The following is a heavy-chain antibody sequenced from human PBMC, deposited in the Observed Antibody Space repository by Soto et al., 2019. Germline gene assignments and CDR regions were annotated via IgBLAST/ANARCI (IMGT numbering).Heavy chain of an antibody. Sequence: PSETLSLTCTVSGGSISSYYWSWIRQPPGKGLEWIGYIYYSGSTNYNPSLKSRVTIPVDTSKNQFSLKLSSVTAADTAVYYCASSPMVTNYYHGMDVWGQGTTVTVSS. D-gene: IGHD5-18*01. CDR1: GGSISSYY. CDR2: IYYSGST. J-gene: IGHJ6*02. CDR3: ASSPMVTNYYHGMDV. V-gene: IGHV4-59*12.